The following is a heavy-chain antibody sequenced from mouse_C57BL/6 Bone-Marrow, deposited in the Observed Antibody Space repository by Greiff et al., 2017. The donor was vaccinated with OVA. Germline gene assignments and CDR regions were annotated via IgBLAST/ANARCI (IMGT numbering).Heavy chain of an antibody. CDR2: ISNGGGST. Sequence: EVKLMESGGGLVQPGGSLKLSCAASGFTFSDYYMYWVRQTPEKRLEWVAYISNGGGSTYYPDTVKGRFTISRDNAKNTLYLQMSRLKSEDTAMYYCARPNYYGSRKGYPYFDYWGQGTTLTVSS. CDR1: GFTFSDYY. J-gene: IGHJ2*01. V-gene: IGHV5-12*01. CDR3: ARPNYYGSRKGYPYFDY. D-gene: IGHD1-1*01.